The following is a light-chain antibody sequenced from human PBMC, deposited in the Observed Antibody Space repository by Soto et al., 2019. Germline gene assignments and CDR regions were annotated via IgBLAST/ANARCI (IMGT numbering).Light chain of an antibody. CDR3: QHYNSYSEA. V-gene: IGKV1-5*03. CDR2: KAS. CDR1: QSISSW. J-gene: IGKJ1*01. Sequence: DIQMTQSPSTLSASVEDRVTITCPASQSISSWLAWYQQKKGKAPKLLIYKASTLKSGVPSRFSGSGYGTEFNLTISSLQPDDFATYYCQHYNSYSEAFGQGTKVDIK.